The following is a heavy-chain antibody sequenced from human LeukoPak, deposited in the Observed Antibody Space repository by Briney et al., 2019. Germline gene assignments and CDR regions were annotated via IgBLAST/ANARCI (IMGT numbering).Heavy chain of an antibody. J-gene: IGHJ4*02. V-gene: IGHV4-34*01. CDR1: GGSFSGYY. CDR2: INHSGST. CDR3: ARAEGPDFDY. Sequence: ETLSLTCAVYGGSFSGYYWSWIRQPPGKGLEWIGEINHSGSTNYNPSLKSRVTISVDTSKNQFSLKLSSVTAADTAVYYCARAEGPDFDYWGQGTPVTVSS.